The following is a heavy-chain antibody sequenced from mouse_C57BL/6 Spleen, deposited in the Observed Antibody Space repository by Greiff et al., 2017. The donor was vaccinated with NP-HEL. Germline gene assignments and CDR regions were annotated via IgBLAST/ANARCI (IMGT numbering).Heavy chain of an antibody. CDR1: GYTFTEYT. J-gene: IGHJ4*01. CDR2: FYPGSGSI. V-gene: IGHV1-62-2*01. Sequence: VKLVESGAELVKPGASVKLSCKASGYTFTEYTIHWVKQRSGQGLEWIGWFYPGSGSIKYNEKFKDKATLTADKSSSTVYMELSRLTSEDSAVYFCARHEDTVHAMDYWGQGTSVTVSS. CDR3: ARHEDTVHAMDY. D-gene: IGHD1-1*01.